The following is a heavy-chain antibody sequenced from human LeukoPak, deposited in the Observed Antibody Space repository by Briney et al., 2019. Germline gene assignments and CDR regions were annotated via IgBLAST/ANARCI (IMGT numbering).Heavy chain of an antibody. V-gene: IGHV3-20*04. CDR2: IRTDGTI. J-gene: IGHJ3*02. CDR3: ARDNIWAFDI. Sequence: PGGSLRLSCAASGFTFDDYGMSWVRQAPGKGLEWVSHIRTDGTITYADSVKGRFTISRDDAKTSVYLQMNSLRDEDTAIYYCARDNIWAFDIWGQGTMVTVAS. CDR1: GFTFDDYG. D-gene: IGHD2/OR15-2a*01.